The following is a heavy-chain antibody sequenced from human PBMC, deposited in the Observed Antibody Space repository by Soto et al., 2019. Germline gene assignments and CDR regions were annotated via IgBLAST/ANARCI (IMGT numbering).Heavy chain of an antibody. J-gene: IGHJ6*02. CDR1: GGTFSSYA. CDR3: ASYSSSWYGYYGMDV. Sequence: EASVKVSCKASGGTFSSYAISWVRQAPGQGLEWMGGIIPIFGTANYAQKFQGRVTITADKSTSTAYMELSSLRSEDTAVYYCASYSSSWYGYYGMDVWGQGTTVTVSS. V-gene: IGHV1-69*06. D-gene: IGHD6-13*01. CDR2: IIPIFGTA.